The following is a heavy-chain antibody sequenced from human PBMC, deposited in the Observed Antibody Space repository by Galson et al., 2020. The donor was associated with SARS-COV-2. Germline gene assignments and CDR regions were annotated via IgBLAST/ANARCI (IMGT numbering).Heavy chain of an antibody. CDR2: ISSSSSTI. Sequence: GGSLRLSCAASGFTFSSYSMNWVRQAPGKGLEWVSYISSSSSTIYYADSVKGRFTISRDNAKNSLYLQMNSLRAEDTAVYYCARDGPLSGSYPRALDYWGQGTLVTVSS. V-gene: IGHV3-48*01. J-gene: IGHJ4*02. CDR1: GFTFSSYS. CDR3: ARDGPLSGSYPRALDY. D-gene: IGHD1-26*01.